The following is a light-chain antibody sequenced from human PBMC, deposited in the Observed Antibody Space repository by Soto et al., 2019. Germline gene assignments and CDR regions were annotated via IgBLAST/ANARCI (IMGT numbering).Light chain of an antibody. CDR2: EVS. J-gene: IGLJ2*01. V-gene: IGLV2-14*01. CDR1: SSDVGDYDF. CDR3: SSFTSTSTLVV. Sequence: QYALTQPASVSGSPGQSITISCTGSSSDVGDYDFVSWYQQHPGKAPKLIIYEVSDRPSGVSNRFSGSKSGNTASLTISGLQAEDDAHYYCSSFTSTSTLVVFGGGTKLTVL.